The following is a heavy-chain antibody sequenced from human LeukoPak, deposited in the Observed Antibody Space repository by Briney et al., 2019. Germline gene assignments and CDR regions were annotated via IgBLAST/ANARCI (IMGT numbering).Heavy chain of an antibody. D-gene: IGHD3-10*01. V-gene: IGHV4-38-2*02. J-gene: IGHJ4*02. CDR1: GYSISSGYY. CDR3: ARAKGGSGVD. Sequence: PSETLSLTCTVSGYSISSGYYWGWIRQPPGKGLEWIGSIYHSGSTYYNPSLKSRVTISVDTSKNQFSLKLSSVTAADTAVYYCARAKGGSGVDWGQGTLVTVSS. CDR2: IYHSGST.